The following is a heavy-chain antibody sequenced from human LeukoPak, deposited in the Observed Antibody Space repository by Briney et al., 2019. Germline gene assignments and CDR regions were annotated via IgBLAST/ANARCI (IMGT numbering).Heavy chain of an antibody. V-gene: IGHV4-59*12. Sequence: SETLSLTCTVSGDSISNYYWSWIRQPPGKGLEWIGYFSSSGSTNYNPSLESRVTISVDTSKNQFSLKVTSVTAADTAVYYCARALGAFDIWGQGTMVTVSS. CDR3: ARALGAFDI. J-gene: IGHJ3*02. CDR2: FSSSGST. CDR1: GDSISNYY.